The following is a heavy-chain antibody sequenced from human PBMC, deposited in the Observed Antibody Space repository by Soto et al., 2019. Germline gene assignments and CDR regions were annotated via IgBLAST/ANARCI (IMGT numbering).Heavy chain of an antibody. CDR3: ARDPLEGHWFDP. CDR1: GGSISSGGYS. Sequence: QLQLQESGSGLVRPSQTLSLTCAVSGGSISSGGYSWNWIRQPPGKGLEWIGYIYPSGSTLSNPSRKGRVPVPVDQSKHQFSLKLTSVTAADMAVYHCARDPLEGHWFDPWGQGTLVTVSS. CDR2: IYPSGST. V-gene: IGHV4-30-2*01. J-gene: IGHJ5*02.